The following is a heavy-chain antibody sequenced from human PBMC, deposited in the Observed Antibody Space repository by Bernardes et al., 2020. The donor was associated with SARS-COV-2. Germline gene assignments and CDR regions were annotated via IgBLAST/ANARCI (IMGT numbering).Heavy chain of an antibody. CDR2: ISSSSSYI. CDR3: ARVVGYCSDTSNCYTLDGMDV. Sequence: GGSLRLSCAGSGFTFSTYSMNWVRQAPGKGLEWVSSISSSSSYIYYADSVKGRFTISRDNAKNSLYLQMNSLRADDTAVYYCARVVGYCSDTSNCYTLDGMDVWGQGTTVTVSS. V-gene: IGHV3-21*01. J-gene: IGHJ6*02. D-gene: IGHD2-15*01. CDR1: GFTFSTYS.